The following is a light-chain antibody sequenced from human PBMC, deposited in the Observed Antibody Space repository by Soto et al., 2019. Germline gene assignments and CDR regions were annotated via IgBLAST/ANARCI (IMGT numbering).Light chain of an antibody. CDR3: QQRSNWPGT. CDR1: QSVGSY. V-gene: IGKV3-11*01. Sequence: EIVLTQSPATLSLSPGERATLSCRASQSVGSYLGWYQQKPGQAPRLLIYDASDRATGIPARFSGSGSGTGFTLTISSLEPEDFAVYYCQQRSNWPGTFGGGTKVEIK. CDR2: DAS. J-gene: IGKJ4*01.